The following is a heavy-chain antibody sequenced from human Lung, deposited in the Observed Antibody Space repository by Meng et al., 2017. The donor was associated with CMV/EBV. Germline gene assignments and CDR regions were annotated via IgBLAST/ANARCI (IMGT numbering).Heavy chain of an antibody. CDR1: GGSTSSYY. CDR2: IYYSGST. CDR3: AREEGIGGFDP. J-gene: IGHJ5*02. D-gene: IGHD3-10*01. Sequence: QGHVQEPGPVLVKPSETLSLTCTVSGGSTSSYYWSWIRQPPGKGLEWIGNIYYSGSTNYNPSLKSRVTISVDTSKNQFSLKLSSVTAADTAVYYCAREEGIGGFDPWGQGTLVTVSS. V-gene: IGHV4-59*01.